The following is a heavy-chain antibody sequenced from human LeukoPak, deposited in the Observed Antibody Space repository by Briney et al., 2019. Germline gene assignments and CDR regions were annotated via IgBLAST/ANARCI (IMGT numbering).Heavy chain of an antibody. V-gene: IGHV1-69*04. D-gene: IGHD5-24*01. CDR3: ARGGDGYKFDF. CDR1: GGTFGSYA. CDR2: IIPIFGIA. J-gene: IGHJ4*02. Sequence: SVKVSCKASGGTFGSYAISWVRQAPGQGLEWMGRIIPIFGIANYAQKFQGRVTITPDKSTSTAYMELSSLRSEDTAVYYCARGGDGYKFDFWGQGTLVTVSS.